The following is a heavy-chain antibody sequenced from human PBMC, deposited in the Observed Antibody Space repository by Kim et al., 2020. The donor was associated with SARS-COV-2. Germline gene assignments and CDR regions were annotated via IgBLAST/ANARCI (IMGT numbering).Heavy chain of an antibody. J-gene: IGHJ4*02. D-gene: IGHD1-26*01. Sequence: ADSAKGRFTISRDDSKNTVYLQMNSLRAEDTAVYYCAKASSRGAYLTYFDYWGPGTLVTVSS. CDR3: AKASSRGAYLTYFDY. V-gene: IGHV3-23*01.